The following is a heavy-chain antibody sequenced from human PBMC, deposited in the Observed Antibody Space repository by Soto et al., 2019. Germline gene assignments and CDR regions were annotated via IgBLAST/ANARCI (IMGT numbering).Heavy chain of an antibody. V-gene: IGHV4-34*01. CDR1: GGSFSGYY. D-gene: IGHD3-9*01. CDR2: IDQSGST. J-gene: IGHJ4*02. Sequence: PSETLSLTCAVYGGSFSGYYWNWLRQPPGEGLEWIGKIDQSGSTNYNPSLKSRVTMSVDTSRSQFSLKLTSVTAADTAVYYCASVSYFNAFDYWGQGTLVTVSS. CDR3: ASVSYFNAFDY.